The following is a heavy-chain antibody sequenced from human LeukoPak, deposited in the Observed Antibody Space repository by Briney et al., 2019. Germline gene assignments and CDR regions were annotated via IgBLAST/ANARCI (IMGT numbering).Heavy chain of an antibody. CDR1: GFTFSSFA. Sequence: GGSLRLSCAASGFTFSSFAMHWVRQAPGKGLEYVSSINTKGNRPFYANSVKGRFTASRDNSKNMVYLQMGSLRAEDMAVYYCARDPGRAGTTEWYYFDSWGQGTLVTVSS. D-gene: IGHD3-3*01. V-gene: IGHV3-64*01. CDR3: ARDPGRAGTTEWYYFDS. J-gene: IGHJ4*02. CDR2: INTKGNRP.